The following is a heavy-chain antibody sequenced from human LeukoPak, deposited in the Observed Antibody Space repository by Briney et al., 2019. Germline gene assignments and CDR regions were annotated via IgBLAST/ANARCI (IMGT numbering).Heavy chain of an antibody. J-gene: IGHJ6*03. CDR2: ISAYNGNT. CDR3: ARGPITIFGVADSYYMDV. CDR1: AYTFTRYG. Sequence: ASVQVSCKASAYTFTRYGISWVRQAPGQGLEWMGWISAYNGNTNYAQKLQGRVTMTTDTSTSTSYMELRSLRSDDTAVYYCARGPITIFGVADSYYMDVWGKGTTVTVSS. D-gene: IGHD3-3*01. V-gene: IGHV1-18*01.